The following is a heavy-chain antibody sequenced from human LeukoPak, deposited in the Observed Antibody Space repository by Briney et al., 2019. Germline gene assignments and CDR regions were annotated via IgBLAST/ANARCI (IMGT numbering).Heavy chain of an antibody. Sequence: ASVKVSCKVSGYTLTELSMHWVRQAPGKGLEWMGGFDPEDGETIYAQKFQGRVTMTEDTSIDTAYMELSSLRSEDTAVYYCATDINRDYYDSSGYSNAFDIWGQGTMVTVSS. CDR1: GYTLTELS. D-gene: IGHD3-22*01. CDR2: FDPEDGET. V-gene: IGHV1-24*01. CDR3: ATDINRDYYDSSGYSNAFDI. J-gene: IGHJ3*02.